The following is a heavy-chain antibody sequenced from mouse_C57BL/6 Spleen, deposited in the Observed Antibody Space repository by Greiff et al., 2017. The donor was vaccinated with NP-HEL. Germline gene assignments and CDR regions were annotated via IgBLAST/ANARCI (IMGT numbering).Heavy chain of an antibody. CDR3: ARSDYYGSRYYFDY. Sequence: VKLQQSGPELVKPGASVKISCKASGYAFSSSWMNWVKQRPGKGLEWIGRIYPGDGDTNYNGKFKGKATLTADKSSSTAYMQLSSLTSEDSAVYFCARSDYYGSRYYFDYWGQGTTLTVSS. J-gene: IGHJ2*01. CDR2: IYPGDGDT. D-gene: IGHD1-1*01. CDR1: GYAFSSSW. V-gene: IGHV1-82*01.